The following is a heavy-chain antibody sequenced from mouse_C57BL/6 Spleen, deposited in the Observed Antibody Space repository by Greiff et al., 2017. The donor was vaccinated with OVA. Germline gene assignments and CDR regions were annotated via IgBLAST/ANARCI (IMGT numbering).Heavy chain of an antibody. CDR1: GFTFSDYG. CDR3: ASGGLRRAWFAY. CDR2: ISSGSSTI. D-gene: IGHD2-4*01. J-gene: IGHJ3*01. V-gene: IGHV5-17*01. Sequence: EVKLMESGGGLVKPGGSLKLSCAASGFTFSDYGMHWVRQAPEKGLEWVAYISSGSSTIYYADTVKGRFTISRDNAKNTLFLQMTSLRSEDTAMYYCASGGLRRAWFAYWGQGTLVTVSA.